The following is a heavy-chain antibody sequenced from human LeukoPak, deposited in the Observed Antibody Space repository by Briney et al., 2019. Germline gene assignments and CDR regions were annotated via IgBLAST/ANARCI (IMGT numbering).Heavy chain of an antibody. CDR2: IYPGDSYT. CDR3: AGHKLLIAAAGTHYWFDP. D-gene: IGHD6-13*01. CDR1: GYSFTSYW. J-gene: IGHJ5*02. Sequence: GESLKISCKASGYSFTSYWIAWVRQMPGKGLEWMGIIYPGDSYTRYSPSFQGQVTISADKSISTAYLQWSSLKASDTAMYYCAGHKLLIAAAGTHYWFDPWGQGTLVTVSS. V-gene: IGHV5-51*01.